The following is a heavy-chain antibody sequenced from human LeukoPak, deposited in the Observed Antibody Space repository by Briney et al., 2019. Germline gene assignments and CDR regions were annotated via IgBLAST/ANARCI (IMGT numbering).Heavy chain of an antibody. D-gene: IGHD3-22*01. CDR1: GYSISSGYS. V-gene: IGHV4-38-2*01. CDR2: ISHSGSP. CDR3: ALMYYYDSSGYYPEYFQH. Sequence: SETLSLTCAVSGYSISSGYSWGCVRQPPGKGLEWIGSISHSGSPYYNPSLTSRVTISVDTSKSQFSLKLSSVTAADTAVYYRALMYYYDSSGYYPEYFQHWGQGNLVTVSS. J-gene: IGHJ1*01.